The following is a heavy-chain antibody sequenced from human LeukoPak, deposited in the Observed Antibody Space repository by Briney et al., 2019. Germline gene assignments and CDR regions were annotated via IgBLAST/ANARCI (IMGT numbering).Heavy chain of an antibody. CDR3: ARIDVVVPAAISEGMDV. V-gene: IGHV1-18*01. CDR1: GYTFTSYG. Sequence: ASVKVSCKASGYTFTSYGISWVRQAPGQGLEWMGWISAYNGNTNYAQKLQGRVTMTTDTSTSTAYMELRSLRSDDTAVYYCARIDVVVPAAISEGMDVWGKGTTVTVSS. CDR2: ISAYNGNT. D-gene: IGHD2-2*02. J-gene: IGHJ6*04.